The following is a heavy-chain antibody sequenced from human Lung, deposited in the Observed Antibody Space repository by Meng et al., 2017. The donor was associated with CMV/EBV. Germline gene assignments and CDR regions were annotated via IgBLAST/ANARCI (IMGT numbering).Heavy chain of an antibody. D-gene: IGHD6-19*01. V-gene: IGHV4-39*07. CDR2: IHYTGST. CDR3: ARTQWHVGYFDN. J-gene: IGHJ4*02. Sequence: SETXSLXCTLSLGSISSGSYYWGWLRQPPGKGLEWIGSIHYTGSTNYNPSLKTRVSISEDTSKNEFSLTLTSVTAADTAVYYCARTQWHVGYFDNWGQGTXVTVAS. CDR1: LGSISSGSYY.